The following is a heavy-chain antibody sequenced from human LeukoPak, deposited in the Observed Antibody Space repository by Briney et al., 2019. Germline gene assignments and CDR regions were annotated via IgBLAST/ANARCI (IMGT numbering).Heavy chain of an antibody. J-gene: IGHJ4*02. CDR2: VYYSGSG. D-gene: IGHD2/OR15-2a*01. V-gene: IGHV4-39*07. CDR3: ARDYLYAPRRGLYFDY. Sequence: NPSETLSLTCTVSGDSISSSSFYWAWIRQPPGKGLEWIASVYYSGSGFYKPSLKSRVTMSVDKSKNQFSLKLTSVTAADTALYFCARDYLYAPRRGLYFDYWGQGILVTVSS. CDR1: GDSISSSSFY.